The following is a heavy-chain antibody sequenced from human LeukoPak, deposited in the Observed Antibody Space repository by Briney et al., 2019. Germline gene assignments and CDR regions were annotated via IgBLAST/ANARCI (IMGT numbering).Heavy chain of an antibody. CDR3: AKKTLENWFDP. D-gene: IGHD3-3*01. CDR1: GFTSSNYA. CDR2: ISGSGGST. V-gene: IGHV3-23*01. J-gene: IGHJ5*02. Sequence: GGSLRLSCAASGFTSSNYAMSWVRQAPGKGLEWVSGISGSGGSTHYADSVKGRFTISRDNSKNTLYLQMNSLRAEDTAVYYCAKKTLENWFDPWGQGTLVTVSS.